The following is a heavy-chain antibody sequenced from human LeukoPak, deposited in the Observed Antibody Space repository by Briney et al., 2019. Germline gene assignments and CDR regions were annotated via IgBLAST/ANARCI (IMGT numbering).Heavy chain of an antibody. J-gene: IGHJ4*02. Sequence: GGSLRLSCAASGFTFSSYSMNWVRQAPGKGLEWVSYISSSSTIYYADSVKGRFTISRDNAKNSPYLQMNSLRAEDTAVYYCARYRDSSGYYDYWGQGTLVTVSS. V-gene: IGHV3-48*04. CDR1: GFTFSSYS. CDR3: ARYRDSSGYYDY. CDR2: ISSSSTI. D-gene: IGHD3-22*01.